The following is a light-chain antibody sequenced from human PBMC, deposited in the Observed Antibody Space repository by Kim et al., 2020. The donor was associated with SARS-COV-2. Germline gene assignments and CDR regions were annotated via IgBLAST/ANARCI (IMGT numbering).Light chain of an antibody. J-gene: IGKJ2*01. CDR1: QGIYKY. CDR2: ASS. Sequence: SASVGDRVTINGRASQGIYKYLTWYQQKPGKVPNLLIYASSTLQSGVPSRFSGSGSGTSFTLTINSLQPEDVATYYCQKYDTAPYTFGQGTKLEI. CDR3: QKYDTAPYT. V-gene: IGKV1-27*01.